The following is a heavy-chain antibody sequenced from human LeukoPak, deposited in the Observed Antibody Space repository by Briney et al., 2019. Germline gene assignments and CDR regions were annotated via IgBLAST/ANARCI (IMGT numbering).Heavy chain of an antibody. V-gene: IGHV4-39*01. Sequence: SETLSLTCTVSGGSISISGYYWAWIRQPPGKGPEWIGSIFYTGTTYYNPSLKSRVTISVDTSKNQFSLKLSSVTAADTAVYYCARHITFGEPTPDAFDIWGQGTMVTVSS. CDR2: IFYTGTT. D-gene: IGHD3-16*01. CDR1: GGSISISGYY. CDR3: ARHITFGEPTPDAFDI. J-gene: IGHJ3*02.